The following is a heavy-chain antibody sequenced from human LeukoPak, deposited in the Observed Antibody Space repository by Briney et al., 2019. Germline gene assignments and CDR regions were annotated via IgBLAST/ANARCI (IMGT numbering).Heavy chain of an antibody. CDR1: GYTFTSYD. CDR3: ATAGSSSSYGMDV. D-gene: IGHD6-6*01. CDR2: MNPDSGNT. Sequence: ASVKVSCKASGYTFTSYDINWVRQATGLGLEWMGWMNPDSGNTGYAQQFQGRVTMTRNTSINTAYMELSSLRSEDTAVYYCATAGSSSSYGMDVWGQGTAVTVSS. V-gene: IGHV1-8*01. J-gene: IGHJ6*02.